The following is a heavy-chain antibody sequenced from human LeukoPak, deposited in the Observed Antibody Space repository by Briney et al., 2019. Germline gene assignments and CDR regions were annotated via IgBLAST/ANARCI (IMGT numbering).Heavy chain of an antibody. V-gene: IGHV3-53*01. D-gene: IGHD2-15*01. CDR2: IYSGGST. CDR3: AREHCSGGSCYYTAFDI. CDR1: GFTVSSNY. Sequence: GGSLRLSCAASGFTVSSNYMSWVRQAPGKGLEWVSVIYSGGSTYYADSVKGRFTISRDNSKNTLYLQMNSLRAEDTAVCYCAREHCSGGSCYYTAFDIWGQGTMVTVSS. J-gene: IGHJ3*02.